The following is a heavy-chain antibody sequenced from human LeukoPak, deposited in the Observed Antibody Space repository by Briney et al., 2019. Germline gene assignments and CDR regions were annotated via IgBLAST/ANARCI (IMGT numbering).Heavy chain of an antibody. CDR2: ISGSGGST. Sequence: GGSLRLSCAASGFTFSSYAMSWDRQAPGKGLEWVSAISGSGGSTYYADSVKGRFTISRDNSKNTLYLQMNSLRAEDTAVYYCASPTISGSYYPGRDYWGQGTLVTVSS. CDR3: ASPTISGSYYPGRDY. J-gene: IGHJ4*02. CDR1: GFTFSSYA. D-gene: IGHD1-26*01. V-gene: IGHV3-23*01.